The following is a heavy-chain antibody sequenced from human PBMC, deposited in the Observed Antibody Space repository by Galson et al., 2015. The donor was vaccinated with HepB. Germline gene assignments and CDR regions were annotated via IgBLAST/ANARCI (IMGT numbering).Heavy chain of an antibody. CDR1: GFTFSSYS. CDR2: ISSSSSYI. V-gene: IGHV3-21*01. Sequence: SLRLSCAASGFTFSSYSMNWVRQAPGKGLEWVSSISSSSSYIYYADSVKGRFTISRDNAKNSLYLQMNSLRAEDTAVHYCARDLSSIFGVVKAPFDYWGQGTLVTVSS. CDR3: ARDLSSIFGVVKAPFDY. D-gene: IGHD3-3*01. J-gene: IGHJ4*02.